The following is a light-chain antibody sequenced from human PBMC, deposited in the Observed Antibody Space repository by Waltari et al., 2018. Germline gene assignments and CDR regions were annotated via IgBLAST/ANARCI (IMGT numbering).Light chain of an antibody. V-gene: IGKV1-5*01. CDR1: PSISGW. CDR2: DAS. Sequence: DIQMTQSPSTLSASIGDRVTITCRASPSISGWLAWYQQKPGKAPKLMIYDASSLESGVPSRFSGSGSGTEFTLTISSLQPDELATYYCHQYNSYSWTFGQGTKVEIK. CDR3: HQYNSYSWT. J-gene: IGKJ1*01.